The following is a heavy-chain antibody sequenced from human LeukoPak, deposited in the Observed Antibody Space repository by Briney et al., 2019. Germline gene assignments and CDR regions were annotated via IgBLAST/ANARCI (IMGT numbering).Heavy chain of an antibody. Sequence: GGSLRLSCGASGFTFSSYAMSWVRQAPGKGLEWVSGISGSGGSTYYADSVKGRFTISRDNSKNTLYLQMNSLRAEDTAVYYCAKPSGRDGYNFDSWGQGTLVTVSS. CDR3: AKPSGRDGYNFDS. CDR1: GFTFSSYA. J-gene: IGHJ4*02. D-gene: IGHD5-24*01. CDR2: ISGSGGST. V-gene: IGHV3-23*01.